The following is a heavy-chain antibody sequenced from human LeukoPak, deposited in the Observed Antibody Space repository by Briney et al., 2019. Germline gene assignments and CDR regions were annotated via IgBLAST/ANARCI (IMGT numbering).Heavy chain of an antibody. CDR2: IRYDGSNK. CDR1: GFTFSSYG. D-gene: IGHD2-2*01. CDR3: ARGYCSSTSCSLVDY. J-gene: IGHJ4*02. Sequence: GGSLRLSCAASGFTFSSYGMHWVRQAPGKGLEWVAFIRYDGSNKYYADSVKGRFTISRDNSKNTLYLQMNRLRAEDTAVYYCARGYCSSTSCSLVDYWGQGTLVTVSS. V-gene: IGHV3-30*02.